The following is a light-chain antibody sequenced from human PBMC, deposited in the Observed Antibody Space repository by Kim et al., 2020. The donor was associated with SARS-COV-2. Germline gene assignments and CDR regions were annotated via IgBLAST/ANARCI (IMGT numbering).Light chain of an antibody. CDR3: SSYTSSSTFV. Sequence: LTQPASVSGSPGQSITISCTGTSSDVGGYNYVSWYQQHPGKAPELMIYDVSKRPSGVSNRFSGSKSGNTASLTISGLQAEDEADYYCSSYTSSSTFVFGTGTKVTVL. V-gene: IGLV2-14*01. CDR2: DVS. CDR1: SSDVGGYNY. J-gene: IGLJ1*01.